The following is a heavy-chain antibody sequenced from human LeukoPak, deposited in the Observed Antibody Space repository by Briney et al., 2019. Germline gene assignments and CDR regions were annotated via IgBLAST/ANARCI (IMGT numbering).Heavy chain of an antibody. CDR3: ARVAAGAFDI. CDR2: IYYSGST. CDR1: GGSISSSSYS. V-gene: IGHV4-61*05. J-gene: IGHJ3*02. Sequence: SETLSLTCTVSGGSISSSSYSWGWIRQPPGKGLEWIGYIYYSGSTNYNPSLKSRVTISVDTSKNQFSLKLSSVTAADTAVYYCARVAAGAFDIWGQGTMVTVSS.